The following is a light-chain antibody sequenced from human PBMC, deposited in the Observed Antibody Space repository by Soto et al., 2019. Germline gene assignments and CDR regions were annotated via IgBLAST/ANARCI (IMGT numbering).Light chain of an antibody. CDR3: QQYNNWPTWT. Sequence: EIVMTQTPAPLSVTPRARATLSCRASPSASSNLAWYQQKPGQAPRLLIYGASTRATGIPTRFSGIGSGTEFTLTISSLQSEDFAVYYWQQYNNWPTWTFGQRTKVDIK. CDR1: PSASSN. J-gene: IGKJ1*01. V-gene: IGKV3-15*01. CDR2: GAS.